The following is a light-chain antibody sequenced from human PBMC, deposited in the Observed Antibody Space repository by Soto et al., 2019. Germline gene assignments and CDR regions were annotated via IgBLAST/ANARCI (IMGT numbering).Light chain of an antibody. CDR2: EGS. CDR3: CSYAGSSTLWV. J-gene: IGLJ1*01. Sequence: QSALTQPASVSGSPGQSITISCTGTSSDVGSYNLVSWYQQHPGKAPKLMIYEGSKRPSAVSNRFSGSKSGNTASLTISGLQAEDEADYYCCSYAGSSTLWVFGTGTKLTVL. V-gene: IGLV2-23*01. CDR1: SSDVGSYNL.